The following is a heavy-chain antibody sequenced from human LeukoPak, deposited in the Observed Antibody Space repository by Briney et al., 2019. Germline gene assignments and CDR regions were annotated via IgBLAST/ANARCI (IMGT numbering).Heavy chain of an antibody. CDR2: INPNSGGT. D-gene: IGHD3-22*01. CDR1: GYTFTSYY. Sequence: ASVKVSCKASGYTFTSYYMHWVRQAPGQGLEWMGWINPNSGGTNYAQKFQGRVTMTTDTSTSTAYMELRSLRSDDTAVYYCARVDGYYPSHWYFDLWGRGTLVTVSS. CDR3: ARVDGYYPSHWYFDL. V-gene: IGHV1-2*02. J-gene: IGHJ2*01.